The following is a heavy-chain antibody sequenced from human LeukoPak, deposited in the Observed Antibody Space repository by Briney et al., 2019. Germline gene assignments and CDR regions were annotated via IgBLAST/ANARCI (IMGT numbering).Heavy chain of an antibody. CDR1: GYTFTSYG. CDR2: ISAYNGNT. CDR3: ARSNYGGKRWFDP. J-gene: IGHJ5*02. V-gene: IGHV1-18*01. Sequence: GASVKVSCKASGYTFTSYGISWVRLAPGQGLEWMGWISAYNGNTNYAQKLQGRVTMTTDTSTSTAYMELRSLRSEDTAVYFCARSNYGGKRWFDPWGQGTLVIVSS. D-gene: IGHD4-23*01.